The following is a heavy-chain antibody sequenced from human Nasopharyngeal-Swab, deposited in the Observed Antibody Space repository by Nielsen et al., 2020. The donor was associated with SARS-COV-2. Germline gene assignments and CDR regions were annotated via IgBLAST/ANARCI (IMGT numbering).Heavy chain of an antibody. Sequence: ASVKVSCKASGYTFTSYYMHWARQAPGQGLEWMGIINPSGGSTSYAQKFQGRVTMTRDTSTSTVYMELSSLRSEDTAVYYCAREGLRFLEWYRRYYYYMDVWGKGTTVTVSS. CDR3: AREGLRFLEWYRRYYYYMDV. CDR2: INPSGGST. D-gene: IGHD3-3*01. CDR1: GYTFTSYY. J-gene: IGHJ6*03. V-gene: IGHV1-46*01.